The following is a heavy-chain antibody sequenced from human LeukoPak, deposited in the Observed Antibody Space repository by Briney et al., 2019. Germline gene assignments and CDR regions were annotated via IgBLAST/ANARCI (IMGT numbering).Heavy chain of an antibody. Sequence: SETLSLTCTVSVGSISSYYWSWIRQPPGKGLEWLGCIYYSGSSNYNPSLKSRVTISVDTSKNQFSLKLSSVTAADTAVYYCARVFYGSGSSRRSTYYYGMDVWGQGTTVTVSS. V-gene: IGHV4-59*08. CDR1: VGSISSYY. CDR2: IYYSGSS. J-gene: IGHJ6*02. CDR3: ARVFYGSGSSRRSTYYYGMDV. D-gene: IGHD3-10*01.